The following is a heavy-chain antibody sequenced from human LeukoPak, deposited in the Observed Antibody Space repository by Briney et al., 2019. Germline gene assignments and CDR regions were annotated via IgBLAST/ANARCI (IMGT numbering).Heavy chain of an antibody. CDR1: VFTFSGYY. CDR3: ARSEMATFFDF. J-gene: IGHJ5*01. V-gene: IGHV1-2*02. CDR2: INPKSGGT. Sequence: ASVKVSCKASVFTFSGYYIHWVRQAPGQGLEWMGYINPKSGGTNYAQNFHDRVTVSRDPSIRTVYMELSRLTSDDTAVYFCARSEMATFFDFWGQGTLVTVSS. D-gene: IGHD5-24*01.